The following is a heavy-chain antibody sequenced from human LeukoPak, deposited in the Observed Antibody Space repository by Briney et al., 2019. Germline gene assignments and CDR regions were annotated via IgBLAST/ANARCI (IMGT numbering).Heavy chain of an antibody. D-gene: IGHD1-26*01. V-gene: IGHV1-18*01. J-gene: IGHJ3*02. CDR1: GYTFTSYG. Sequence: ASVKVSCKASGYTFTSYGISWVRQAPGQGLEWMGWISAYNGDTNYAQKLQGRVTMTTDTSTSTAYMELRSLRSDDTAVYYCARASLPRGARADISPFFFDIWGQGTMVTVSS. CDR2: ISAYNGDT. CDR3: ARASLPRGARADISPFFFDI.